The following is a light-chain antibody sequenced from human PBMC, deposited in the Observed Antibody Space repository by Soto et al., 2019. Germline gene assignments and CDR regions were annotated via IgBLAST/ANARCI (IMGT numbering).Light chain of an antibody. Sequence: QSVLTQPASVSGAPGQSITLSCTGNSSDVGGYNYVSWYQHHPGKAPKLMIFDVSNRPSGVSNRFSGSKSGNTASLTISGLQPEDEADYYCSSYTTSNTRQIVFGTGTKVTVL. V-gene: IGLV2-14*03. CDR1: SSDVGGYNY. CDR3: SSYTTSNTRQIV. CDR2: DVS. J-gene: IGLJ1*01.